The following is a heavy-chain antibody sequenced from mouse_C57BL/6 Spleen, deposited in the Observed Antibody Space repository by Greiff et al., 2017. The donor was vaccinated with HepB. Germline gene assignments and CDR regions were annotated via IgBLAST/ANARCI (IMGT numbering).Heavy chain of an antibody. CDR3: ARPLYYYGSSYYYYAMDY. J-gene: IGHJ4*01. V-gene: IGHV5-6*02. D-gene: IGHD1-1*01. CDR2: ISSGGSYT. CDR1: GFTFSSYG. Sequence: EVMLVESGGDLVKPGGSLKLSCAASGFTFSSYGMSWVRQTPDKRLEWVATISSGGSYTYYPDSVKGRFTISRDNAKNTLYLQMSSLKSEDTAMYYCARPLYYYGSSYYYYAMDYWGQGTSVTVSS.